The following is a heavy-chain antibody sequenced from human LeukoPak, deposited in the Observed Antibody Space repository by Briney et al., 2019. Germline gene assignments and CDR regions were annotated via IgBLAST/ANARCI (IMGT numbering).Heavy chain of an antibody. J-gene: IGHJ4*02. V-gene: IGHV3-33*06. D-gene: IGHD3-22*01. Sequence: GRSLRLSCAASGFTFSSYGMHWVRQAPGKGLEWVAVIWYDGSNKYYADSVKGRFTISRDNSKNTLYLQMNSLRAEDTAVYYCAKDRFLYDSSGPLDYWGQGTLVTVSS. CDR3: AKDRFLYDSSGPLDY. CDR2: IWYDGSNK. CDR1: GFTFSSYG.